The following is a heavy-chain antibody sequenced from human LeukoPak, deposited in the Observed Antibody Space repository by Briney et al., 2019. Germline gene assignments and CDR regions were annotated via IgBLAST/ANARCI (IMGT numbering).Heavy chain of an antibody. CDR2: IKQDGSEK. J-gene: IGHJ4*02. V-gene: IGHV3-7*01. Sequence: PGGSLRLSCAASGFTFSSYWMNWVRQAPGKGLEWVANIKQDGSEKYYVDSVKGRFTISRDNAKNSLYLQTNSLRAEDTAVYYCARELLGHGYNSGDFDYWGQGTLVTVSS. CDR1: GFTFSSYW. D-gene: IGHD5-24*01. CDR3: ARELLGHGYNSGDFDY.